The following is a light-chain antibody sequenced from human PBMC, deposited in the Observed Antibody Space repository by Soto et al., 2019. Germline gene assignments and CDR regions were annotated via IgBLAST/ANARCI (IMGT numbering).Light chain of an antibody. Sequence: EIVMTQSQLTLPVTPGEPASISCRSIQSLLYNNTYNYLDWYVQKPGQSPXLLIYFGSNRAPGVPDRFSGIGSGTDFTLKINRVQAEDVGTDDCMPALQRLTVCQGTRREIK. CDR2: FGS. V-gene: IGKV2-28*01. CDR3: MPALQRLT. CDR1: QSLLYNNTYNY. J-gene: IGKJ5*01.